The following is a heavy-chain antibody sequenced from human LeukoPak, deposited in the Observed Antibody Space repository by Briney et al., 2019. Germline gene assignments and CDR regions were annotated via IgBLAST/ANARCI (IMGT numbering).Heavy chain of an antibody. D-gene: IGHD4-23*01. CDR2: VNPNSGGT. CDR1: GFTFTGYY. V-gene: IGHV1-2*02. Sequence: GASMKLSCKASGFTFTGYYIHWVRQAPGQGLEWMGWVNPNSGGTKYAQMFQGRVAMTRDTSINTAYMEMSGLRSDDTAVYYCARDSYGGNWSLGYWGQGTLVTVSS. CDR3: ARDSYGGNWSLGY. J-gene: IGHJ4*02.